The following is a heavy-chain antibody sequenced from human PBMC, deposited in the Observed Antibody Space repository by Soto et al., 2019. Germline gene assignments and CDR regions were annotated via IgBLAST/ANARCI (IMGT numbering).Heavy chain of an antibody. J-gene: IGHJ6*02. V-gene: IGHV1-8*01. D-gene: IGHD6-19*01. CDR2: MNPNSGNT. Sequence: QVQPVQSGAELKKPGASVKVSCKASGYTFTSDDINWVRQATGQGLDWMGWMNPNSGNTGYAQKFQGRVTMTRITSISTAYMELSSLRSEGTAVYYCACGVSSGSGWYWAAYYYYGMDVWGQGTTVTVSS. CDR3: ACGVSSGSGWYWAAYYYYGMDV. CDR1: GYTFTSDD.